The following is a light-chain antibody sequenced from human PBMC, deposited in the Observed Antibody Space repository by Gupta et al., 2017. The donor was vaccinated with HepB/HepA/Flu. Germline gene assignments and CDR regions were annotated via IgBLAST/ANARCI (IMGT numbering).Light chain of an antibody. CDR1: QSVSSL. V-gene: IGKV3-11*01. CDR3: QQRSNWMT. Sequence: EIVLTQSPATLSLSPGERATLSCRASQSVSSLLEWYQQKPGQAPRLIIYDASNMATGIPARFSGSGDGNDFTLTISSLEDEDFAVYYWQQRSNWMTFGQGTRLEIK. CDR2: DAS. J-gene: IGKJ5*01.